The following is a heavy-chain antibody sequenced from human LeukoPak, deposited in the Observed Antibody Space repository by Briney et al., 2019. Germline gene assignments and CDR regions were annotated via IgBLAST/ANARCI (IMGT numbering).Heavy chain of an antibody. V-gene: IGHV4-4*07. CDR1: GGSISSYY. J-gene: IGHJ4*02. Sequence: SETLSLTCTVSGGSISSYYWSWIRQPAGKGLEWIGRIYTSGSTNYNPSLKSRVTVSVDTSKNQFSLKLSSVTAADTAVYYCARDSIFFWSGYYSPFDYWGQGTLVTVSS. CDR3: ARDSIFFWSGYYSPFDY. CDR2: IYTSGST. D-gene: IGHD3-3*01.